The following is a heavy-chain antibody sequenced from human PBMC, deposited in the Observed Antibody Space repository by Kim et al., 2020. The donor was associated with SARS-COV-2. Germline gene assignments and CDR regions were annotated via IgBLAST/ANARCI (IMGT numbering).Heavy chain of an antibody. CDR3: ARVLSGFQYYFDF. D-gene: IGHD5-12*01. CDR2: IYSGGST. Sequence: GGSLRLSCAASGFTVSSNYMNWVRQAPGKGLEWVSVIYSGGSTYYAESVKGRFTISRDNCKNTLYLQMNTLRADDTAVYYCARVLSGFQYYFDFWGQGTLVTVSS. J-gene: IGHJ4*02. CDR1: GFTVSSNY. V-gene: IGHV3-53*01.